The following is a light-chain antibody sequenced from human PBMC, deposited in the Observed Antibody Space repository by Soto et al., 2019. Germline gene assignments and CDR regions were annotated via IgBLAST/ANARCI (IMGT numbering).Light chain of an antibody. CDR1: QSISDT. CDR3: QQYNNWPWT. J-gene: IGKJ1*01. CDR2: SAS. Sequence: DIVLTQSPGTLSVSPGGRATLSCRASQSISDTLAWYQQKPGQAPRLLIYSASRRATGFPARFSGSGSGTDFTLTISSLQSEDFAVYYCQQYNNWPWTFGQGTKVDIK. V-gene: IGKV3-15*01.